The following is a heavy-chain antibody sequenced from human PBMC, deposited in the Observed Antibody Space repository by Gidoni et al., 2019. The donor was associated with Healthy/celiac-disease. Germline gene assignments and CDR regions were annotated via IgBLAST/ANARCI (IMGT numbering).Heavy chain of an antibody. V-gene: IGHV3-33*01. J-gene: IGHJ3*02. CDR1: GFTFSSYG. CDR2: IWYDGSNK. Sequence: QVQPVESGGGVVQPGRSLRLSCAASGFTFSSYGMHWVRQAPGKGLEWVAVIWYDGSNKYYADSVKGRFTISRDNSKNTLYLQMNSLRAEDTAVYYCAREGYYDSSGSDAFDIWGQGTMVTVSS. D-gene: IGHD3-22*01. CDR3: AREGYYDSSGSDAFDI.